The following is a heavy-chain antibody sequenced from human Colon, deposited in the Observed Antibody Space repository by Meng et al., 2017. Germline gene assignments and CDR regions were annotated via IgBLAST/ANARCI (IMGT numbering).Heavy chain of an antibody. D-gene: IGHD1-26*01. Sequence: QVGLEGSGPRLVRPSAPLSLTCTLSGGSVSSPSYYWSWIRQTPGKGLEWIGYVYYTGSANYNPSLKSRVTISVDTSKNHFSLNLTSVTAADTAVYYCARGRGSYSSIDFWGQGTLVTVSS. CDR1: GGSVSSPSYY. J-gene: IGHJ4*02. V-gene: IGHV4-61*03. CDR3: ARGRGSYSSIDF. CDR2: VYYTGSA.